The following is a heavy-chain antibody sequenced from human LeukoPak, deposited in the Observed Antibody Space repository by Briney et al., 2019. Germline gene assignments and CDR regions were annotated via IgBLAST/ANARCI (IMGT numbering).Heavy chain of an antibody. V-gene: IGHV4-34*01. CDR3: ARGNSGSHWGDHYFYMDV. CDR1: EGSFRGYF. J-gene: IGHJ6*03. CDR2: ITHNGGT. D-gene: IGHD1-26*01. Sequence: PSETLSFTGAVYEGSFRGYFWGWVRQTPGKGLEWLGEITHNGGTNYMPSLSGRVSVFQDVSKNQFSLKLSSVTAADTGVYYCARGNSGSHWGDHYFYMDVWGKGTTVIVSS.